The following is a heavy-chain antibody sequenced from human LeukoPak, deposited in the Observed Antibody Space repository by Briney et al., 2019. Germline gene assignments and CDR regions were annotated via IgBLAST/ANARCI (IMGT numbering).Heavy chain of an antibody. V-gene: IGHV1-69*05. CDR2: IIPIFGTA. J-gene: IGHJ4*02. Sequence: SVKVSCKGSGGTSSIYAISWVRQAPGQGLEWMGGIIPIFGTANYAQKFQGRVTITTDESTSTAYMELSSLRSEDTAVYDCARGDDYYDTSGYYYVSAYWGRGTLVTVSS. CDR3: ARGDDYYDTSGYYYVSAY. D-gene: IGHD3-22*01. CDR1: GGTSSIYA.